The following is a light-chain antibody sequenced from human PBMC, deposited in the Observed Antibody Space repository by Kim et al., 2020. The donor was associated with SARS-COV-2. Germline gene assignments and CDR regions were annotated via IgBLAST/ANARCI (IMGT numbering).Light chain of an antibody. V-gene: IGKV1-NL1*01. CDR3: QQYYSPPLS. J-gene: IGKJ4*01. CDR2: ATS. CDR1: ISNS. Sequence: ISNSLAWYQQTPGKAPKLLLSATSKLERGVPSRFSGSGSGTTYTLTINSLQPEDFATYYCQQYYSPPLSFGGGTKVAIK.